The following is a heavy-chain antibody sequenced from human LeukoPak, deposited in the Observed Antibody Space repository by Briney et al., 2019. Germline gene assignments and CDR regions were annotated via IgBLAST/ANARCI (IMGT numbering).Heavy chain of an antibody. Sequence: GRSLRLSCAASGFTFRNYAMYWFRQAPGKGLEWLAFTNYDGSDRCYADSVKGRFTVSRDNPKNTLYLQMNSLRTEDTAVYYCAKDLPDRYSLEYWGQGTMVTVPS. CDR2: TNYDGSDR. J-gene: IGHJ4*02. CDR1: GFTFRNYA. V-gene: IGHV3-30*18. CDR3: AKDLPDRYSLEY. D-gene: IGHD2-15*01.